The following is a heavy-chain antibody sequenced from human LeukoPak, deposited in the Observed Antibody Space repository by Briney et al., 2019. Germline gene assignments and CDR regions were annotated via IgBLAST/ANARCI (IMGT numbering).Heavy chain of an antibody. CDR3: ARESRRVLRYFDWSTYYGMDV. V-gene: IGHV1-18*01. CDR2: ISAYNGNT. CDR1: GYTFTSYG. D-gene: IGHD3-9*01. J-gene: IGHJ6*02. Sequence: ASVKVSCKASGYTFTSYGISWVRQAPGQGLEWMGWISAYNGNTNYAQKLQGRVTMTTDTSTSTAYMELRSLRSDGTAVYYCARESRRVLRYFDWSTYYGMDVWGQGTTVTVSS.